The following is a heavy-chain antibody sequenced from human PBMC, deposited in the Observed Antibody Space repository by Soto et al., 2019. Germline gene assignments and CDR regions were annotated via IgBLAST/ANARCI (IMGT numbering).Heavy chain of an antibody. CDR1: GFTFSSYA. D-gene: IGHD6-13*01. Sequence: GGSLRLSCAASGFTFSSYAMHWVRQAPGKGLEWVAVISYDGSNKYYADSVKGRFTISRDNSKNTLYLQMNSLRAEDTAVYYCARDKGISSLGIAAAGTEYFQHWGQGTLVTVSS. V-gene: IGHV3-30*04. J-gene: IGHJ1*01. CDR2: ISYDGSNK. CDR3: ARDKGISSLGIAAAGTEYFQH.